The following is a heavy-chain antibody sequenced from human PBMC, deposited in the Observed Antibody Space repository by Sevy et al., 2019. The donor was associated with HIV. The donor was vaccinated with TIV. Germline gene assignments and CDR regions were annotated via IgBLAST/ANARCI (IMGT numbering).Heavy chain of an antibody. Sequence: GGSLRLSCAASGFTFSSYAMSWVRQAPGKGLEWVSAISGSGGSTYYAYSVKGRFTISRGNSKNTLYLQMNSLRAEDTAVYYCAKDGYKPSVGDENYYYYYMDVWGKGTTVTVSS. CDR3: AKDGYKPSVGDENYYYYYMDV. J-gene: IGHJ6*03. CDR2: ISGSGGST. D-gene: IGHD1-20*01. CDR1: GFTFSSYA. V-gene: IGHV3-23*01.